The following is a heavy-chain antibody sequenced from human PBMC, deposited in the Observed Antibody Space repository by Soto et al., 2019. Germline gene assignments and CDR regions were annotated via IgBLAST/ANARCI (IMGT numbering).Heavy chain of an antibody. Sequence: GGSLRLSCAASGLTFSGSAMHWVRQASGKGLEWVGRIRSKANSYATAYAASVKGRFTISRDDSKNTAYLQMNSLKTEDTAVYYCTRRGDSSGWFKLYGMDVWGQGTTVTVSS. J-gene: IGHJ6*02. V-gene: IGHV3-73*01. CDR1: GLTFSGSA. CDR2: IRSKANSYAT. D-gene: IGHD6-19*01. CDR3: TRRGDSSGWFKLYGMDV.